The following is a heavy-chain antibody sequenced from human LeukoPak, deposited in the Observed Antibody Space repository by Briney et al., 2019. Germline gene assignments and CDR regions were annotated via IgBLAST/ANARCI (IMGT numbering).Heavy chain of an antibody. CDR2: IKQDGSEK. CDR3: ASEDCSGGSCYSMYGY. Sequence: GGSLRLSCAASGFTFSSYRMSWVRQAPGKGLEWVANIKQDGSEKYYVDSVKGRFTISRDNAKNSLYLQMNSLRAEDTAVYYCASEDCSGGSCYSMYGYWGQGTLVTVSS. J-gene: IGHJ4*02. D-gene: IGHD2-15*01. V-gene: IGHV3-7*01. CDR1: GFTFSSYR.